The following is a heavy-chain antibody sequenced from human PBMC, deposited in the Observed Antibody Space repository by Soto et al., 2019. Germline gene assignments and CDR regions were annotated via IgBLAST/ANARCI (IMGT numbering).Heavy chain of an antibody. Sequence: GGSLRHRWGASEFTFSSYAMSRVRQAPGKGLEWVSAISGSGGSTDYADSVKGRFTISRDNSKNTLYLQMNSLRAEDTALYYCAKDLVSIFGVAPDYWGQGTLVTGSS. CDR3: AKDLVSIFGVAPDY. D-gene: IGHD3-3*01. V-gene: IGHV3-23*01. CDR2: ISGSGGST. J-gene: IGHJ4*02. CDR1: EFTFSSYA.